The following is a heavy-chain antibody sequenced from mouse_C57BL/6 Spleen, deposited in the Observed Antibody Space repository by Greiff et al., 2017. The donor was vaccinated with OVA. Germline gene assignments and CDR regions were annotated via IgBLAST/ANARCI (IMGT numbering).Heavy chain of an antibody. CDR1: GFTFSDYY. V-gene: IGHV5-16*01. CDR3: ARDAGWLLPSMDY. CDR2: INYDGSST. J-gene: IGHJ4*01. D-gene: IGHD2-3*01. Sequence: EVKVVESEGGLVQPGSSMKLSCTASGFTFSDYYMAWVRQVPEKGLEWVANINYDGSSTYYLDSLKSRFIISRDNAKNILYLQMSSLKSEDTATYYCARDAGWLLPSMDYWGQGTSVTVSS.